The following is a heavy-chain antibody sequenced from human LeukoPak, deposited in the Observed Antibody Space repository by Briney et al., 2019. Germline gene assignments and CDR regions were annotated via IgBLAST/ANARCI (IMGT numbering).Heavy chain of an antibody. D-gene: IGHD6-25*01. J-gene: IGHJ4*02. V-gene: IGHV3-23*01. CDR3: AKKSRTSAADDY. CDR2: ISSGGGRT. CDR1: GFTFSSYA. Sequence: GGSLRLSCAASGFTFSSYAMSWVRQAPGKGLEWVSAISSGGGRTYYAYSVKGRFPLSRDHSKTTLSLQMTSLRAEDTAVYYCAKKSRTSAADDYWGQGTLVTVSS.